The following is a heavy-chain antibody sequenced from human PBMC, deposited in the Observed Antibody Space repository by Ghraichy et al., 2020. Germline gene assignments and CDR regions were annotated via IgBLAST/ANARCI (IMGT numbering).Heavy chain of an antibody. Sequence: SVKVSCKASGGTFSSYAISWVRQAPGQGLEWMGGIIPIFGTANYAQKFQGRVTITADESTSTAYMELSSLRSEDTAVYYCARGPYIAARLFLDAFDIWGQGTMVTVSS. CDR1: GGTFSSYA. CDR3: ARGPYIAARLFLDAFDI. V-gene: IGHV1-69*13. D-gene: IGHD6-6*01. CDR2: IIPIFGTA. J-gene: IGHJ3*02.